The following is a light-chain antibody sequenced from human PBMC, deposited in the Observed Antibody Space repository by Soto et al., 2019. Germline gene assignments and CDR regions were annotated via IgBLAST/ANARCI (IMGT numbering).Light chain of an antibody. V-gene: IGKV1-39*01. CDR1: QSISSY. CDR3: QQSYSTPNT. CDR2: AAS. J-gene: IGKJ2*01. Sequence: DIQMTQSPSSLSASVGDRVTSTCRASQSISSYLNWYQQKPRKAPKLLIYAASSLQSGVPSRFSGSGSGTDFTLTIHSLQPEDFATYYCQQSYSTPNTFGQGTKLEIK.